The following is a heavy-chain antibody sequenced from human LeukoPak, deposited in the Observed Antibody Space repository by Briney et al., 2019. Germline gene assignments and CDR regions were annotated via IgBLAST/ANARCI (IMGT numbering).Heavy chain of an antibody. CDR1: GGTFSSYA. D-gene: IGHD3-22*01. CDR2: IIPIFGTA. Sequence: ASVKVSCKASGGTFSSYAISWVRQAPGQGLEWMGGIIPIFGTASYAQKFQGRVTITADESTSTAYMELSSLRSEDTAVYYCARERFDSSGYYFDYWGQGTLVTVSS. CDR3: ARERFDSSGYYFDY. V-gene: IGHV1-69*13. J-gene: IGHJ4*02.